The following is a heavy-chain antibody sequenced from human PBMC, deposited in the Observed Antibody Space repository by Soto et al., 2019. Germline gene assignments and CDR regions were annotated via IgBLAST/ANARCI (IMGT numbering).Heavy chain of an antibody. J-gene: IGHJ6*02. D-gene: IGHD6-13*01. CDR2: ISSSSSYI. V-gene: IGHV3-21*01. Sequence: VGSLRLSCAASGFTFSSYSMNWVRQAPGKGLEWVSSISSSSSYIYYADSVKGRFTISRDNAKNSLYLQMNSLRAEDTAVYYCARDQRSSWKKYYGMDVWGRGTTVTVSS. CDR1: GFTFSSYS. CDR3: ARDQRSSWKKYYGMDV.